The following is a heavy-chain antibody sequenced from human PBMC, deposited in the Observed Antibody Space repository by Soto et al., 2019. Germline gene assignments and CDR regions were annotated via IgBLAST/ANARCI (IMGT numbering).Heavy chain of an antibody. J-gene: IGHJ4*02. D-gene: IGHD2-15*01. Sequence: VASVKVSCKAPGGTFSSYAISWVRQAPGQGLEWMGGIIPIFGTANYAQKFQGRVTITADKSTSTAYMELSSLRSDDTALYYCASNFLGYCSGGSCYIRDGIGFWGQGTLVTVSS. CDR2: IIPIFGTA. CDR1: GGTFSSYA. CDR3: ASNFLGYCSGGSCYIRDGIGF. V-gene: IGHV1-69*06.